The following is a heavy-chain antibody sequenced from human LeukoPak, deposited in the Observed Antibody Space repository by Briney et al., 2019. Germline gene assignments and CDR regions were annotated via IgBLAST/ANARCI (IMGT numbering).Heavy chain of an antibody. Sequence: GGSLRLSCAASGFTFSSYWLTWVRQAPGKGLEWVANIKQDGSEKFYVDSVKGRFTISRESAKNSLDLQKNSLSAEDTAVYYCARDRAGTPPIRPHDYYYMDVWGKGTTVTVSS. J-gene: IGHJ6*03. CDR3: ARDRAGTPPIRPHDYYYMDV. V-gene: IGHV3-7*01. D-gene: IGHD1-1*01. CDR1: GFTFSSYW. CDR2: IKQDGSEK.